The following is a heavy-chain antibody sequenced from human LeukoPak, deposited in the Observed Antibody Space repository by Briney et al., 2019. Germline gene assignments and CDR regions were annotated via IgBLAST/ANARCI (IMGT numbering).Heavy chain of an antibody. CDR3: AKHFCTGLDCSLFDS. J-gene: IGHJ4*02. V-gene: IGHV3-23*01. D-gene: IGHD3/OR15-3a*01. Sequence: GGSLRLSCAASGFTMSHYGVSWVRQAPGKGLEWISGIRSAVETTHYADSVKGRFIISRDNSKDALSLQLNSLRPEDTALYYCAKHFCTGLDCSLFDSWGQGTLVTVSS. CDR1: GFTMSHYG. CDR2: IRSAVETT.